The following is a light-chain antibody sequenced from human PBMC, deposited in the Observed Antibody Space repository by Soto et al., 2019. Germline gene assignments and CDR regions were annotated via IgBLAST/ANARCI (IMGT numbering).Light chain of an antibody. CDR2: DAS. CDR1: QSVSSY. Sequence: EIVLTQSPATLSLSPGERATLSCRASQSVSSYLAWYQQKPGQAPRLLIYDASNRATGIPARFSGSGSGTAITLTISSLGPEDFAVYYCQQRSNWGFNFGLGTKVDIK. V-gene: IGKV3-11*01. J-gene: IGKJ3*01. CDR3: QQRSNWGFN.